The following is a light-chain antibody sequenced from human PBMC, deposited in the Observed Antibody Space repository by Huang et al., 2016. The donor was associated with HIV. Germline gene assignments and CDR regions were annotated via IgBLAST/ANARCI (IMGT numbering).Light chain of an antibody. CDR1: QSVRSY. CDR2: DAS. CDR3: QQRSNWPLT. Sequence: DIVLKQSPAILSLSPGERATLSCRASQSVRSYLAWYQQKPGQAPRLLIYDASNRATGIPARFSGSGSGTDFTLTISSLEPEDFAVYYCQQRSNWPLTFGGGTKVEIK. J-gene: IGKJ4*01. V-gene: IGKV3-11*01.